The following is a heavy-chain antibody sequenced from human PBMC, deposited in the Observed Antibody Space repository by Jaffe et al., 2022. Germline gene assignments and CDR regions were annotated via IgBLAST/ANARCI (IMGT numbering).Heavy chain of an antibody. V-gene: IGHV3-48*02. Sequence: EVQLVESGGDLVQPGGSLRLSCAASGFTFSPYTMHWVRQAPGKGLEGIAYISTTGSTIWYADSVKGRFTISRDNAKNSVYLQMNSLRDEDTAVYYCTRDKSVVAFDYWGQGTLVTVSS. J-gene: IGHJ4*01. CDR3: TRDKSVVAFDY. CDR1: GFTFSPYT. CDR2: ISTTGSTI. D-gene: IGHD6-6*01.